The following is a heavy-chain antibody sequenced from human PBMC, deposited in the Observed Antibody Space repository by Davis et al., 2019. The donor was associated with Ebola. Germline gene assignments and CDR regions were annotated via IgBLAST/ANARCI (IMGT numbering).Heavy chain of an antibody. CDR1: GFTFSSYG. CDR2: IRYDGSNK. CDR3: AKEGVAAAGPGCFDP. Sequence: GESLKISCAASGFTFSSYGMHWVRQAPGKGLEWVAFIRYDGSNKYYADSVKGRFTISRDNSKNTLYLQMNSLRAEDTAVYYCAKEGVAAAGPGCFDPWGQGTLVTVSS. J-gene: IGHJ5*02. V-gene: IGHV3-30*02. D-gene: IGHD6-13*01.